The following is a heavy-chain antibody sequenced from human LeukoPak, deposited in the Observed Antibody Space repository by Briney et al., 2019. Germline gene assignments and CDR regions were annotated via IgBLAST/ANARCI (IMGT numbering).Heavy chain of an antibody. J-gene: IGHJ5*02. Sequence: SVKVSCRASGGTFSSYAISWVRQAPGQGLEWMGGIIPIFGTANYAQKFQGRVTITADESTSTAYMELSSLRSEDTAVYYCARDRGYCSSTSCSPNWFDPWGQGTLVTVSS. CDR1: GGTFSSYA. CDR2: IIPIFGTA. D-gene: IGHD2-2*01. CDR3: ARDRGYCSSTSCSPNWFDP. V-gene: IGHV1-69*01.